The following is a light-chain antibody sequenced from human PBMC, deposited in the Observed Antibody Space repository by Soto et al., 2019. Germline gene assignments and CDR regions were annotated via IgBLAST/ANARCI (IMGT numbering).Light chain of an antibody. CDR3: QQSYSTWT. Sequence: DIQMTQSPSSVSASVGDRVTISCRASQDISNWLAWYQQKPGEAPKFLIYAASNLQSGVPSKFSVSGSGTDFTLTISSLQPEDFATYYCQQSYSTWTFGQGTKVEIK. CDR1: QDISNW. J-gene: IGKJ1*01. V-gene: IGKV1-12*01. CDR2: AAS.